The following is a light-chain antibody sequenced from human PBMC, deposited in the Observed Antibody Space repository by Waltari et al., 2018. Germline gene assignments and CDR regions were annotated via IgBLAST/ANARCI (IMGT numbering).Light chain of an antibody. CDR1: QSISSY. CDR3: QQSYSTPIT. CDR2: AAS. V-gene: IGKV1-39*01. Sequence: DIQMTQSPSSLSASVGDRVTITCRASQSISSYLNWYQQKPGKAPKLLIYAASSLQSGVPSRFSGSGSGTDFTLTISSLQPEDCATYYCQQSYSTPITFGQGTRLEIK. J-gene: IGKJ5*01.